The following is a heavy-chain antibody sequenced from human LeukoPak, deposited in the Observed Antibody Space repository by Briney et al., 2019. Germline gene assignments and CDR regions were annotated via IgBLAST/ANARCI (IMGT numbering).Heavy chain of an antibody. Sequence: PGGSLRLSCAASGFTVINNYMRWVRQAPGKGLEWVSSISSSSSYIYYADSVKGRFTISRDNAKNSLYLQMNSLRAEDTAVYYCAREGGYSGYDTERVNWFDPWGQGTLVTVSS. D-gene: IGHD5-12*01. V-gene: IGHV3-21*01. CDR1: GFTVINNY. CDR2: ISSSSSYI. CDR3: AREGGYSGYDTERVNWFDP. J-gene: IGHJ5*02.